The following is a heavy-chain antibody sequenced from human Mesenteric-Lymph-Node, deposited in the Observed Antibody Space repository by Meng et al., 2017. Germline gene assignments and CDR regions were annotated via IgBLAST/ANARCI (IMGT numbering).Heavy chain of an antibody. CDR2: INPNSGGT. D-gene: IGHD3-16*02. J-gene: IGHJ4*02. CDR1: GYTFTGYY. CDR3: ARARNPVYDYVWGSYRYRSDRPAYSDY. Sequence: ASVKVSCKASGYTFTGYYMHWVRQAPGQGLEWMGWINPNSGGTNYAQKFQGRVTMTRDTSISTAYMELSRLRSDDTAVYYCARARNPVYDYVWGSYRYRSDRPAYSDYWGQGTLVTVSS. V-gene: IGHV1-2*02.